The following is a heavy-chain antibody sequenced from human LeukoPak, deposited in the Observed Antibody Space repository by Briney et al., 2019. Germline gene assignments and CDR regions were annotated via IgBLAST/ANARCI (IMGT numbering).Heavy chain of an antibody. CDR1: GYTFTGYF. CDR3: ARNYGGNSPFDY. D-gene: IGHD4-23*01. CDR2: NNPNSGGT. V-gene: IGHV1-2*02. J-gene: IGHJ4*02. Sequence: ASVKVSCKASGYTFTGYFMHWVRQAPGQGLEWMGWNNPNSGGTNYAQKFQGRVTMTRDTSISTAYMELSRLRSDDTAVYYCARNYGGNSPFDYWGQGTLVTVSS.